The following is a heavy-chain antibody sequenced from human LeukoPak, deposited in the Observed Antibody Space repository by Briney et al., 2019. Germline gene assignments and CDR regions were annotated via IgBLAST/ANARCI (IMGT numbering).Heavy chain of an antibody. Sequence: GGSLRLSCAASGFTFSIYAMNWVRQAPGKGLEWVTVISSDGSNEYYADSVKGRFTISRDNSKNTLYLQMNSLRTEDTAVYYCATDRASKGEQWLGYLSFWGQGTLVAVSA. CDR1: GFTFSIYA. CDR3: ATDRASKGEQWLGYLSF. D-gene: IGHD6-19*01. J-gene: IGHJ4*02. V-gene: IGHV3-30*03. CDR2: ISSDGSNE.